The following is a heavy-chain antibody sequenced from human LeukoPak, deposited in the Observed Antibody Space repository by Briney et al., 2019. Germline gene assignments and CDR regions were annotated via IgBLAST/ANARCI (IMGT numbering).Heavy chain of an antibody. V-gene: IGHV3-7*01. CDR2: IKEDESEK. Sequence: GGSLRLSCAASGFTFSSYWMSWVRQAPGKGLEWVATIKEDESEKYYVDSVKGRFTISRDNAKNSLYLQMNSLRAEDTAIYYCANEGGGAFDIWGQGTTVTVSS. CDR3: ANEGGGAFDI. J-gene: IGHJ3*02. CDR1: GFTFSSYW.